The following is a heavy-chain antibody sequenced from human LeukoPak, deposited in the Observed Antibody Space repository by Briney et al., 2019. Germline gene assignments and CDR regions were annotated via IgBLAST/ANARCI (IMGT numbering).Heavy chain of an antibody. D-gene: IGHD3-16*01. CDR1: GFSFSTYG. CDR2: MWYDGSKD. Sequence: GGSLRLSCAASGFSFSTYGIHWVRQAPGKGLEWVAVMWYDGSKDYYADSVKGRFTISRDISKNTLYLQMNNLRAEDRAVYYCAKDRGAYEYTVDYWGQGTLVTVSS. CDR3: AKDRGAYEYTVDY. J-gene: IGHJ4*02. V-gene: IGHV3-33*06.